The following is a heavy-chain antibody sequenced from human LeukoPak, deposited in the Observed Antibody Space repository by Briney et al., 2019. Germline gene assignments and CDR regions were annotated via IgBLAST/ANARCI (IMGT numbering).Heavy chain of an antibody. CDR3: ARGPPAPYYGSGNYYNQANDY. D-gene: IGHD3-10*01. CDR2: MNPNSDNT. CDR1: GYTFTSYD. Sequence: GASVKVSCKASGYTFTSYDINWVRQATGQGLEWMGWMNPNSDNTGYAQKSQGRVTMTGNTSISTAYMELSSLRSEDTAVYYCARGPPAPYYGSGNYYNQANDYWGQGTLVTVSS. J-gene: IGHJ4*02. V-gene: IGHV1-8*01.